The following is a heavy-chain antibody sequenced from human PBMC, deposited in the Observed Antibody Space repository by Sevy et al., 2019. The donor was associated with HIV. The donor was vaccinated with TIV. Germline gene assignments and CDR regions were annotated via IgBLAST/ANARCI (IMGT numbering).Heavy chain of an antibody. Sequence: GGSLRLSCAASGFTFSSYAMHWVRQAPGKGLEWVAVISYDGSNKYYADSVKGRFTISRDNSKNTLYLQMNSLRAEDTALYYCARGSSSPDYYGMDVWGQGTTVTVSS. CDR2: ISYDGSNK. V-gene: IGHV3-30*04. CDR1: GFTFSSYA. J-gene: IGHJ6*02. CDR3: ARGSSSPDYYGMDV. D-gene: IGHD6-6*01.